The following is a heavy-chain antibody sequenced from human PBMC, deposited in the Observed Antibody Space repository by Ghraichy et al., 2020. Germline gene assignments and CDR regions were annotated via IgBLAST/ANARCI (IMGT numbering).Heavy chain of an antibody. CDR1: GFTFSDYY. CDR3: ARVRYYYFDY. V-gene: IGHV3-11*06. J-gene: IGHJ4*02. D-gene: IGHD3-9*01. CDR2: ISSSSSYT. Sequence: GESLNISCAASGFTFSDYYMSWIRQAPGKGLEWVSYISSSSSYTNYADSVKGRFTISRDNAKNSLYLQMNSLRAEDTAVYYCARVRYYYFDYWGQGTLVTVSS.